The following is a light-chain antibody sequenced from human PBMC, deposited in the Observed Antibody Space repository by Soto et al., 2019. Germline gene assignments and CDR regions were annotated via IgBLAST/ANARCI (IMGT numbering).Light chain of an antibody. CDR1: SGSVSTSYY. Sequence: QTVVSQEPSFSESRGGTVTHTCGLSSGSVSTSYYPSWYQQTPGQAPRTLIYSTNTRSSGVPDRFSGSILGNKAALTITGAQADDESDYYCVLYMGSGIPYVFGTGTNVTVL. CDR3: VLYMGSGIPYV. V-gene: IGLV8-61*01. CDR2: STN. J-gene: IGLJ1*01.